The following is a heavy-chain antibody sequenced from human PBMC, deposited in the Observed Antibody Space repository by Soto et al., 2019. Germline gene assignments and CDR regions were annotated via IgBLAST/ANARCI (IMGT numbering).Heavy chain of an antibody. J-gene: IGHJ6*02. CDR1: GFTFSSYA. D-gene: IGHD6-6*01. CDR2: ISYDGSNK. CDR3: ARDTDIAARPRRIYYYYGMDV. Sequence: QVQLVESGGGVVQPGRSLRLSCAASGFTFSSYAMHWVRQAPGKGLEWVAVISYDGSNKYYADSVKGRFTISRDNSKNTLYLQMNSLRAEDTAVYYCARDTDIAARPRRIYYYYGMDVWGQGTTVTVSS. V-gene: IGHV3-30-3*01.